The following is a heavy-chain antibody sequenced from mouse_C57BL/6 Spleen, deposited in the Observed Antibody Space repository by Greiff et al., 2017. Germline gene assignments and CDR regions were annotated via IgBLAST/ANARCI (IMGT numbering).Heavy chain of an antibody. CDR3: ARGGITTVVAWYFDV. Sequence: VQLQQSGAELMKPGASVKLSCTATGYTFTGYWIEWVKQRPGHGLEWIGEIVPGSGSTNYNEKFKGKATITADTSSNTAYMQLSSLTTEDSAIYYCARGGITTVVAWYFDVWGTGTTVTVSS. CDR2: IVPGSGST. J-gene: IGHJ1*03. D-gene: IGHD1-1*01. V-gene: IGHV1-9*01. CDR1: GYTFTGYW.